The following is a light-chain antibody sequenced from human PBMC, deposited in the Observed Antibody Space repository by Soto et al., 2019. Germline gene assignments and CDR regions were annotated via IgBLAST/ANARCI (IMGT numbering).Light chain of an antibody. V-gene: IGKV3-15*01. Sequence: IVMTQSPATLSVPPGERATLSCRASQNVNSNLAWYQQKPGQAPRLLFYGAFTRVTGIPARFSGGRSGTEFTLTISSLQSEDIAVYYCQQYNNWPLTFGQGTKVDIK. CDR1: QNVNSN. CDR3: QQYNNWPLT. CDR2: GAF. J-gene: IGKJ1*01.